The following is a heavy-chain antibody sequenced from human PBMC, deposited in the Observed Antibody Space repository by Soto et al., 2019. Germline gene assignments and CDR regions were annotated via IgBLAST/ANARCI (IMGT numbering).Heavy chain of an antibody. Sequence: PGGSLRLSCVVSGFIFSDFGMHWVRQSPGEGLAWVASISKDGSDTYYAESVKGRFTISRDDSKSTVFLEMNTLRLEDTAAYFCASPREGQWLVFDHWGQRTLVTVSS. V-gene: IGHV3-30-3*01. J-gene: IGHJ4*02. CDR1: GFIFSDFG. D-gene: IGHD6-19*01. CDR3: ASPREGQWLVFDH. CDR2: ISKDGSDT.